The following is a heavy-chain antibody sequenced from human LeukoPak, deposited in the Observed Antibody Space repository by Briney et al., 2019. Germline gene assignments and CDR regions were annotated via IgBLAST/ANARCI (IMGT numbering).Heavy chain of an antibody. J-gene: IGHJ4*02. V-gene: IGHV4-4*02. D-gene: IGHD3-22*01. CDR3: ARRRYYYYDSSSSDFDY. CDR2: IYHSGSI. Sequence: PSETLSLTCAVSGGSISSSNWWSWVRQPPGKGLEWIGEIYHSGSINYNPSLKSRVTISVDKSKNQFSLKLSSVTAADTAVYYCARRRYYYYDSSSSDFDYWGQGTLVTVSS. CDR1: GGSISSSNW.